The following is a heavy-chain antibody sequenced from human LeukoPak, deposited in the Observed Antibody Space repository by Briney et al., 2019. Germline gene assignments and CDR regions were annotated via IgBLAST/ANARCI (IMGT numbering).Heavy chain of an antibody. CDR2: INSDGSST. Sequence: GGSLRLSCAASGFTFSSYWMHRVRQAPGKGLVWVSRINSDGSSTSYADSVKGRFTISRDNAKNTLYLQMNSLRAEDTAVYYCGAGKYSYGSFDYWGQGTLVTVSS. D-gene: IGHD5-18*01. CDR1: GFTFSSYW. CDR3: GAGKYSYGSFDY. J-gene: IGHJ4*02. V-gene: IGHV3-74*01.